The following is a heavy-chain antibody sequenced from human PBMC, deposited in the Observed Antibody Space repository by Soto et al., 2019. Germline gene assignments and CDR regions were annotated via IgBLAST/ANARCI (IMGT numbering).Heavy chain of an antibody. CDR3: ARSQGGSSSLDIYYYYYYGMDV. J-gene: IGHJ6*02. D-gene: IGHD2-15*01. CDR1: GGTFSTYA. CDR2: VIPIFGTP. V-gene: IGHV1-69*01. Sequence: QVQLVQSGAEVKKPGSSVKVSCKAPGGTFSTYAISWVRQAPGQGLEWMGGVIPIFGTPNYAQKFQGRVTITADESTSTGYMELRSLRSEDTAVYYCARSQGGSSSLDIYYYYYYGMDVWGQGTTVSVSS.